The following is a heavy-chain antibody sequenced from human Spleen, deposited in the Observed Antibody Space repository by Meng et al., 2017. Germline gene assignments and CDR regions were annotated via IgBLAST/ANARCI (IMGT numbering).Heavy chain of an antibody. CDR2: IVPILDRP. J-gene: IGHJ4*02. Sequence: QVQFVQSGAEGKKPGPPVKVSWKASGYSFTHHGIAWVRQAPGQGLEWMGRIVPILDRPNYAENFQDRVTITADKSTNTAYMELSSLRSDDTAIYYCARDRGHYLESWGQGTLVTVSS. CDR1: GYSFTHHG. D-gene: IGHD6-25*01. CDR3: ARDRGHYLES. V-gene: IGHV1-69*04.